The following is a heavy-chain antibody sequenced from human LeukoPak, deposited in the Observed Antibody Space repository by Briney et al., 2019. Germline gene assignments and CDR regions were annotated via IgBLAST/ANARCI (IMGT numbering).Heavy chain of an antibody. J-gene: IGHJ4*02. CDR1: GGTFSSYA. CDR3: ARGGDYYDCSYVSRFDY. D-gene: IGHD3-22*01. Sequence: SVKVSCKASGGTFSSYAISWVRQAPGQGLEWMGGIIPIFGTANYAQKFQGRVTITADESTSTAYMELSSLRSEDTAVYYCARGGDYYDCSYVSRFDYWGQGTLVTVSS. V-gene: IGHV1-69*13. CDR2: IIPIFGTA.